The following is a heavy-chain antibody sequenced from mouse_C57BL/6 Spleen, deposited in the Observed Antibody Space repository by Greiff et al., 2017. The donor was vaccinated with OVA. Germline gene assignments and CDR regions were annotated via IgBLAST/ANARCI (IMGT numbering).Heavy chain of an antibody. Sequence: EVQLVESGPELVKPGASVKIPCKASGYTFTDYNMDWVKQSHGKSLEWIGDINPNNGGTIYNQKFKGKATLTVDKSSSTAYMELRSLTSEDTAVYYCARTTFLNYAMDYWGQGTSVTVSS. V-gene: IGHV1-18*01. D-gene: IGHD2-12*01. CDR2: INPNNGGT. J-gene: IGHJ4*01. CDR1: GYTFTDYN. CDR3: ARTTFLNYAMDY.